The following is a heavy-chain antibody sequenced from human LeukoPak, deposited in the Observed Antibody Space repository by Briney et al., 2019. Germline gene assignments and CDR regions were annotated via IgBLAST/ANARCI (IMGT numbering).Heavy chain of an antibody. D-gene: IGHD3-10*01. Sequence: GGSLRLSCAASGFTFSSCSMNWVRQAPGKGLEWVSSISSSSSYIYYADSVKGRFTISRDNAKNSLYLQMNSLRAEDTAVYYCARDRRITMVRGVIIYYYGMDVWGQGTTVTVSS. CDR2: ISSSSSYI. CDR3: ARDRRITMVRGVIIYYYGMDV. CDR1: GFTFSSCS. J-gene: IGHJ6*02. V-gene: IGHV3-21*01.